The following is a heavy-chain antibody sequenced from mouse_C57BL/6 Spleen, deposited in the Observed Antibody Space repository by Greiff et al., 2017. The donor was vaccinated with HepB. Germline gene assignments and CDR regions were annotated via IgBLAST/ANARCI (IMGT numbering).Heavy chain of an antibody. CDR2: IYPGNSDT. CDR3: TRAHYDYDLRHFDY. D-gene: IGHD2-4*01. CDR1: GYTFTSYW. Sequence: EVQLQESGTVLARPGASVKMSCKTSGYTFTSYWMHWVKQRPGQGLEWIGAIYPGNSDTSYNQKFEGKAKLTAVTSASTAYMELSSLTNEDSAVYYCTRAHYDYDLRHFDYWGQGTTLTVSS. V-gene: IGHV1-5*01. J-gene: IGHJ2*01.